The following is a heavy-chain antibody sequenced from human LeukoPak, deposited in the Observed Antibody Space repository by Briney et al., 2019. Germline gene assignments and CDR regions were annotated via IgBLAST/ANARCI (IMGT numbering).Heavy chain of an antibody. D-gene: IGHD1-1*01. Sequence: ASVKVSCKASGFTFTSSAVQWVRQARGQRLEWIGWIVVGSGNTNYAQKFQERVTITRDMSTSTAYMELSSLRSEDTAVYYCAADMANWKAFDIWGQGTMVTVSS. V-gene: IGHV1-58*01. CDR1: GFTFTSSA. CDR2: IVVGSGNT. CDR3: AADMANWKAFDI. J-gene: IGHJ3*02.